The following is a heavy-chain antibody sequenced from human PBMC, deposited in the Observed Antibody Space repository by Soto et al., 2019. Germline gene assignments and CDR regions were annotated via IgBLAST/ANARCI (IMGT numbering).Heavy chain of an antibody. CDR3: ARANTCPLY. J-gene: IGHJ4*02. CDR2: ISSDGSNK. D-gene: IGHD2-8*01. CDR1: GFTFTSYA. Sequence: QVQLVESGGGVVQPGRSLRLSCAASGFTFTSYAMHWVRQAPGKGLEWVAVISSDGSNKYYADSVKGRFTISRDNSKNTLYLQVDSLRTEDTAVYYCARANTCPLYWGQGTLVTVSS. V-gene: IGHV3-30-3*01.